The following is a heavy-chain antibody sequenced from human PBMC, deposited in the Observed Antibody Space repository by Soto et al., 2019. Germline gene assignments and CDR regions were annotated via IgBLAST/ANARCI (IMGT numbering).Heavy chain of an antibody. V-gene: IGHV3-30*04. CDR2: TSYDEEYK. Sequence: QVQLVESGGGVVQPGRSLRLSCAASGFSLSTYTMHWVRQAPGKGLEWVAITSYDEEYKYYADSVKGRFTISRDNSKNTLYLQLGSLRTEDTAVYYCAGYCGHGSCLFTFAFDIWGQGTTVTVSS. CDR1: GFSLSTYT. CDR3: AGYCGHGSCLFTFAFDI. D-gene: IGHD2-15*01. J-gene: IGHJ3*02.